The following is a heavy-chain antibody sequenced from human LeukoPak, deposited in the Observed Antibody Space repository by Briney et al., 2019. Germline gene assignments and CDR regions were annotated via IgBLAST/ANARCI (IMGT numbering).Heavy chain of an antibody. J-gene: IGHJ6*02. CDR3: AKALPYSSSWDYYYYAMDV. D-gene: IGHD6-13*01. Sequence: ASVKVSCKASGYTFTSYYMHWVRQAPGQGLEWMGIINPSGGSTSYAQKFQGRVSMTRDTSTSTVYMELSSLTSEDTAVYYCAKALPYSSSWDYYYYAMDVWGQGTTATVSS. CDR2: INPSGGST. CDR1: GYTFTSYY. V-gene: IGHV1-46*01.